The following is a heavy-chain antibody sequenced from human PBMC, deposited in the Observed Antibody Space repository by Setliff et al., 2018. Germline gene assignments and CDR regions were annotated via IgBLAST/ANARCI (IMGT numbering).Heavy chain of an antibody. D-gene: IGHD3-3*01. J-gene: IGHJ6*02. CDR3: ARGSSITIFGVVLKYYYGMDV. CDR2: ISAYNGNT. Sequence: ASVKVSCKASGYTFTSYGISWVRQAPGQGLEWTGWISAYNGNTNYAQKLQGRVTMTTDTSTSTAYMELRSLRSDDTAVYYCARGSSITIFGVVLKYYYGMDVWGQGTTVTVSS. V-gene: IGHV1-18*01. CDR1: GYTFTSYG.